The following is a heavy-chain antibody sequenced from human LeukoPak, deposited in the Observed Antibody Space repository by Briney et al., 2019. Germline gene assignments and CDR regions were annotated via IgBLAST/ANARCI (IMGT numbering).Heavy chain of an antibody. CDR1: GGSISSGSYS. V-gene: IGHV4-30-4*01. J-gene: IGHJ4*02. CDR2: IYYSGST. Sequence: PSETLSLTCTVSGGSISSGSYSWSWIRQPPGKGLEWIGHIYYSGSTYYNPSLKSRVTISGDTSRNQFSLNLRSVTAADTAVYYRAGGPLPYYYDDWGQGILVTVSS. CDR3: AGGPLPYYYDD. D-gene: IGHD3-22*01.